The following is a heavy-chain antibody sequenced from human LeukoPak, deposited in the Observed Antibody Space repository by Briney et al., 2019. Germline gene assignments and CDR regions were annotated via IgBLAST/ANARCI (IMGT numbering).Heavy chain of an antibody. Sequence: GGSLRLSCAVSGFSFSSHTMNWVRQAPGKGLEWVSSITYSSSDMYYADSVRGRFTISRDNTKNSLYLHMNSLRAEDTAVYYCAKEGYYYYGMDVWGQGTTVTVSS. CDR3: AKEGYYYYGMDV. J-gene: IGHJ6*02. CDR2: ITYSSSDM. V-gene: IGHV3-21*01. CDR1: GFSFSSHT.